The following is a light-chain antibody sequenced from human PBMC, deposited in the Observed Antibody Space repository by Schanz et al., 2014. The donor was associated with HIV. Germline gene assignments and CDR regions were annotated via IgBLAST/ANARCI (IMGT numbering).Light chain of an antibody. V-gene: IGKV3-20*01. CDR1: QSVGGSQ. CDR2: ATS. Sequence: EIVLTQSPGRLSLSPGERATLSCRASQSVGGSQLAWFQLKRGQPPRLLIYATSFRAVGIPDRFSGSGSETDFTLTISGLEPEDFAVYYCQQYSGSPPWTFGQGTKVEIK. J-gene: IGKJ1*01. CDR3: QQYSGSPPWT.